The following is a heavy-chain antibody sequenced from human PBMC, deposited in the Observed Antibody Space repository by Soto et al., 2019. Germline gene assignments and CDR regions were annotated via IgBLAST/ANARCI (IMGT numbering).Heavy chain of an antibody. Sequence: SETLSLTCAVSGGSISSGGYSWSWIRQPPGKGLEWIGYIYHSGSTYYNPSLKSRVTISVDRSKNQFSLKLSSVTAADTAVYYCARGADSSGSVDYWGQGTLVTVSS. CDR2: IYHSGST. CDR1: GGSISSGGYS. J-gene: IGHJ4*02. V-gene: IGHV4-30-2*01. CDR3: ARGADSSGSVDY. D-gene: IGHD3-22*01.